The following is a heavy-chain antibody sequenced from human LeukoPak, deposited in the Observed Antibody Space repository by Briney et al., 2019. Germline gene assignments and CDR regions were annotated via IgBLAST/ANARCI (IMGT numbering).Heavy chain of an antibody. Sequence: GGSLRLSCAASGFTFINYAMTWVRQAPGKGLEWVSPISGSGGSTYYADSVKGRFTISRDNSKNTLYLQMNSLRAEDTAVYYCTTVRIVAVPAAIPGNYWGQGTLVTVSS. V-gene: IGHV3-23*01. J-gene: IGHJ4*02. CDR2: ISGSGGST. CDR3: TTVRIVAVPAAIPGNY. CDR1: GFTFINYA. D-gene: IGHD2-2*02.